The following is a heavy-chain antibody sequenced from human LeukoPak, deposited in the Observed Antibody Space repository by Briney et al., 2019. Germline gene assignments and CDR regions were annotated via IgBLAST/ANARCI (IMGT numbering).Heavy chain of an antibody. CDR1: GGSISSFY. Sequence: PSETLSLTCTVSGGSISSFYWSWIRQPPGKGLEWIGYIYYTGSTNYNSSLKSRVTISVDTSKNQFSLNLSSVTAADTAMYYCAAHGDYHDYWGQGTLVTVSS. CDR3: AAHGDYHDY. V-gene: IGHV4-59*01. CDR2: IYYTGST. D-gene: IGHD4-17*01. J-gene: IGHJ4*02.